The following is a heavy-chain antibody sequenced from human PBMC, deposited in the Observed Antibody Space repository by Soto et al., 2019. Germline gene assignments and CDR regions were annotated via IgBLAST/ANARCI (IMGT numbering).Heavy chain of an antibody. J-gene: IGHJ4*02. CDR1: GFTFSSYA. CDR2: ISYDGSNK. CDR3: PRDRLDVVVPAAILAY. D-gene: IGHD2-2*02. V-gene: IGHV3-30-3*01. Sequence: QVQLVESGGGVVQPGRSLRLSCAASGFTFSSYAMHWVRQAPGKGLEWVAVISYDGSNKYYADSVKGRFTISRDNSKNTLYLQMNSLRVEDTAPYYCPRDRLDVVVPAAILAYWGQGTLVTVSS.